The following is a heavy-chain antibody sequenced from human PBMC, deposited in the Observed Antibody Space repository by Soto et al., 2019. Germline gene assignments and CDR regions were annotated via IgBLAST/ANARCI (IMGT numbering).Heavy chain of an antibody. CDR1: GFTFSDYY. J-gene: IGHJ4*02. V-gene: IGHV3-11*01. CDR2: ITSSGSTI. CDR3: ARENEQWVAADN. D-gene: IGHD6-19*01. Sequence: GGSLRLSCAASGFTFSDYYMSWIRQAPGKWLEWVSYITSSGSTIYYADSVKGRFTISRDNAKNSLYLQMNSLRAEDTAVYYCARENEQWVAADNWGQGXLVTVYS.